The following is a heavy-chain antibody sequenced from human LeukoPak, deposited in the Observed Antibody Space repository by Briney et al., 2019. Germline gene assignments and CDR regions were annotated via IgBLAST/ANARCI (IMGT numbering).Heavy chain of an antibody. CDR3: ARQAPGYSYGYVY. J-gene: IGHJ4*02. CDR1: GGSIRSSYFY. CDR2: IYYSGST. Sequence: SETLSLTCTVSGGSIRSSYFYWGWIRQPPGKGLVWIGSIYYSGSTYYNPSLKSRVTIFVDTSKNPFSLKLSSVTAADTAVYYCARQAPGYSYGYVYWGQGTLVTVSS. D-gene: IGHD5-18*01. V-gene: IGHV4-39*01.